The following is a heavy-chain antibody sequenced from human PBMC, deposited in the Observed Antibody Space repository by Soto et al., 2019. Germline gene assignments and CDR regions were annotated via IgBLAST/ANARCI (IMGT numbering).Heavy chain of an antibody. CDR1: GYTVTSYG. CDR3: AREPRDYDFWSGYYTDDAFDI. Sequence: GASVKVSCKASGYTVTSYGISWLRQAPRQGLEWMGWISAYNGNTNYAQKLQGRVTMTTDTSTSTAYMELRSLRSDDTAVYYCAREPRDYDFWSGYYTDDAFDIWGQGTMVTV. D-gene: IGHD3-3*01. CDR2: ISAYNGNT. V-gene: IGHV1-18*01. J-gene: IGHJ3*02.